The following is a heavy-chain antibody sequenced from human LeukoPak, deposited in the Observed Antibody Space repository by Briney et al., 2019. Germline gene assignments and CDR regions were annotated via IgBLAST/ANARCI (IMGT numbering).Heavy chain of an antibody. J-gene: IGHJ4*02. CDR3: ARAADYVWGTYIPYYFDY. Sequence: ASVKVSCKASGYTFTSYGISWVRQAPGQGLEWMGWISAYNGNTNYAQKLQGRVTMTTDTSKSTAYMELRSLRSDDTAVYYCARAADYVWGTYIPYYFDYWGQGNLVTVSS. CDR2: ISAYNGNT. D-gene: IGHD3-16*01. V-gene: IGHV1-18*01. CDR1: GYTFTSYG.